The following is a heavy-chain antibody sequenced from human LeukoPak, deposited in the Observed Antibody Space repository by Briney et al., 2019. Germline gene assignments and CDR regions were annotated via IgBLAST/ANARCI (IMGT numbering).Heavy chain of an antibody. CDR2: IYYSEST. V-gene: IGHV4-31*03. J-gene: IGHJ4*02. Sequence: PSETLSLTCTVSGGSISSGGYYWSWIRQHPGKGLEWIGYIYYSESTYYNPSLKSRVTISVDTSKNQFSLKQSSVTAAGTAVYYCARSFYDSSGYLSDYWGQGTLVTVSS. D-gene: IGHD3-22*01. CDR1: GGSISSGGYY. CDR3: ARSFYDSSGYLSDY.